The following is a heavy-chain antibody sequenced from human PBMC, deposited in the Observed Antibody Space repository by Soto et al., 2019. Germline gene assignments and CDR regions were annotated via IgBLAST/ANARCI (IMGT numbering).Heavy chain of an antibody. Sequence: SETLSLTCTVSGSSISSYYWSWIRQPPGKGLEWIGYIYYSGSTNYNPSLKSRVTISVDTSKNQFSLKRSSVTAADTAVYYCARAASSRSISTQDLGYYGMDVWGQGTTVTVSS. D-gene: IGHD6-6*01. CDR2: IYYSGST. CDR3: ARAASSRSISTQDLGYYGMDV. J-gene: IGHJ6*02. CDR1: GSSISSYY. V-gene: IGHV4-59*01.